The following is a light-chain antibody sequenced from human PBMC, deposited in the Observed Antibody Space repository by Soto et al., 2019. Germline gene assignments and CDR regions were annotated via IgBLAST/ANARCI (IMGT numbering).Light chain of an antibody. CDR1: SGLSSYI. CDR2: LEGSGSY. Sequence: QPVLTQSSSASASLGSSVKLTCTLSSGLSSYIIAWHQQQPGKAPRYLMKLEGSGSYNKGSGVPDRFSGSSSGADRYLTISNLQSEDEADYYCGTWDSNTVVFGGGTQLTVL. V-gene: IGLV4-60*03. J-gene: IGLJ2*01. CDR3: GTWDSNTVV.